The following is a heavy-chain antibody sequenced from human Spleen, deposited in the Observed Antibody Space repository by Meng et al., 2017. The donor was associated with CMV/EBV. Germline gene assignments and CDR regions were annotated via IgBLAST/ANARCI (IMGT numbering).Heavy chain of an antibody. CDR2: ISDDGTNE. J-gene: IGHJ4*02. V-gene: IGHV3-30-3*01. CDR1: GFMFSNYA. CDR3: ARASIAARPMDY. Sequence: GGSLRLSCAASGFMFSNYAMHWVRQAPGKGLEWVAIISDDGTNEYYAHSMKGRFNISRDNAKNSLYLQMNRLRAEDTAVYYCARASIAARPMDYWGQGTLVTVSS. D-gene: IGHD6-6*01.